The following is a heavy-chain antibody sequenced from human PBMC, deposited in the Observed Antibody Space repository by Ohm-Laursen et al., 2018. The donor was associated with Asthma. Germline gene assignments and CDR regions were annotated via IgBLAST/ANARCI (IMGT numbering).Heavy chain of an antibody. D-gene: IGHD6-13*01. CDR1: GFTFSSYA. Sequence: LRLSCAASGFTFSSYAMSWVRQAPGKGLEWLSSISSSSTSIFSADSVKGRFTISRDNARNSLYLQMHTLRVEDTAVYYCARDAVGAAGVHRHFDSWGQGTLVTVSS. CDR3: ARDAVGAAGVHRHFDS. V-gene: IGHV3-21*01. J-gene: IGHJ4*02. CDR2: ISSSSTSI.